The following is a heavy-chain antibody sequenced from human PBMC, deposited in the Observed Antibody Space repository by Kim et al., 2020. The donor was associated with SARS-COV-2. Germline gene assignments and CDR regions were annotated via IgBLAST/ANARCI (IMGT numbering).Heavy chain of an antibody. V-gene: IGHV3-48*02. Sequence: YYAASVKGRFTISRENAKNSLYLQMNSLRDEDTAVYYCARGASGSYLFDYWGQGTLVTVSS. CDR3: ARGASGSYLFDY. J-gene: IGHJ4*02. D-gene: IGHD1-26*01.